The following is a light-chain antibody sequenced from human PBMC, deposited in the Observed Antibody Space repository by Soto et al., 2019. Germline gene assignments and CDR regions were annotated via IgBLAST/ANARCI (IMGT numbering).Light chain of an antibody. CDR2: GAS. J-gene: IGKJ1*01. V-gene: IGKV3-15*01. CDR3: QQYNNWPPWT. CDR1: QSVSSN. Sequence: EIVMTHSPATLSVSPGERATLSCRASQSVSSNLAWYQQKPGQAPRLLIYGASTRATGIPARFSGSGSGTEFTLTISSQQSEDFAVYYCQQYNNWPPWTFGQGTKVDIK.